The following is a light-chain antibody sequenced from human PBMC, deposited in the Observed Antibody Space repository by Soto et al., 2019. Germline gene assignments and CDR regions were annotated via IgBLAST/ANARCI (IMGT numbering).Light chain of an antibody. CDR3: NSFTSRNTLV. J-gene: IGLJ3*02. CDR2: EVS. V-gene: IGLV2-14*01. Sequence: QAALTQPASVSGSPGQSITISCTGTSSDIGAYNFVSWYQQHPGKVPKVIIYEVSNRPSGVPDRFSGSKSGNTASLTISGLQADDEADYYCNSFTSRNTLVFGGGTKGTVL. CDR1: SSDIGAYNF.